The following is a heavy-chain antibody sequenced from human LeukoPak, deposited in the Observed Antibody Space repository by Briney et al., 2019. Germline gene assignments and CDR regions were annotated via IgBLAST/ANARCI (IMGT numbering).Heavy chain of an antibody. CDR3: ARDIPGIVGAQY. CDR2: IIPIFGTA. CDR1: GGTFSSYA. D-gene: IGHD1-26*01. Sequence: SVKVSCKASGGTFSSYAISWVRQAPGQGLEWMGGIIPIFGTANYAQKFQGRVTITADESTSTAYMELSSLRSDDTAVYYCARDIPGIVGAQYWGQGTLVTVSS. V-gene: IGHV1-69*13. J-gene: IGHJ4*02.